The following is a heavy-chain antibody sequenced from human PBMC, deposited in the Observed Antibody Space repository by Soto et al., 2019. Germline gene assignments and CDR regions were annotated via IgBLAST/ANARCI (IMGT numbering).Heavy chain of an antibody. Sequence: SLTCAVSGGSTSSGGYSCSWFRLPPGKGLEWIGYISDIAYTSYNPSLKGRVSISVDTSKNQFSLTLTSVTAADTAVYYCARQGFGVLHGLVDVWGQGTTVTVSS. J-gene: IGHJ6*02. CDR3: ARQGFGVLHGLVDV. D-gene: IGHD3-10*01. V-gene: IGHV4-61*08. CDR1: GGSTSSGGYS. CDR2: ISDIAYT.